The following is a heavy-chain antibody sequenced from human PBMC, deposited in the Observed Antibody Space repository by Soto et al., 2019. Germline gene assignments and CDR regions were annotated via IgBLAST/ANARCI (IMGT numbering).Heavy chain of an antibody. CDR2: INAGNGNT. V-gene: IGHV1-3*01. CDR1: GYTFTNYA. D-gene: IGHD1-26*01. Sequence: QVQLVQSGAEVKKPGASVKVSCKASGYTFTNYAMHWVRQAPGHRLEWMGWINAGNGNTKYSQKFQGRVTITRDKSASTAYMELSSLRSEDTAVYYCARGGSLYWYFDLWGRGTLVTVSS. CDR3: ARGGSLYWYFDL. J-gene: IGHJ2*01.